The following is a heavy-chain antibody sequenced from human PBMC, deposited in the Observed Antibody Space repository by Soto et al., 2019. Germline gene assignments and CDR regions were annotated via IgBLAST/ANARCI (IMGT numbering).Heavy chain of an antibody. V-gene: IGHV3-23*01. CDR1: GFPFSSYA. J-gene: IGHJ4*02. CDR2: IGGSGGT. D-gene: IGHD2-15*01. CDR3: AKGQGWSYYYDS. Sequence: EVQLLESGGGLVQPGGSLRLSCAASGFPFSSYAMSWVRLAPGKGLEWFSSIGGSGGTYYAASVKGRFTISRDNSKNMLYLHLNSLRAEDTAMYYCAKGQGWSYYYDSWGQGTLVTVSS.